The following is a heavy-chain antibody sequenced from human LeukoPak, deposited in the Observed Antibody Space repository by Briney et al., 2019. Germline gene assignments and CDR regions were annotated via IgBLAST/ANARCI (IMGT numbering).Heavy chain of an antibody. CDR2: ISYDGSNK. CDR1: GFTFGSYA. Sequence: GGSRRLSCAASGFTFGSYAMHWVRQAPGKWREWVAIISYDGSNKYYADSVKGRFTISRDNSKNTLYLQMNSMRDEDTAVYYCARVTRMVVVVPAANEPSYYYYYVDVWGKGTTVTVSS. V-gene: IGHV3-30-3*01. D-gene: IGHD2-2*01. J-gene: IGHJ6*03. CDR3: ARVTRMVVVVPAANEPSYYYYYVDV.